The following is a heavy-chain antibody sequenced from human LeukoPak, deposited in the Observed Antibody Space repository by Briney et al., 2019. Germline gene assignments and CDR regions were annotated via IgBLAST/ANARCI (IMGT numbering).Heavy chain of an antibody. Sequence: SQTLSLTCTVSGGSISSGDYYWRWSRQPPGKGLEGVGYIYYSGSTYYKPSLKSRVTISVDTSKNQFSLKLSSVTAADTAVYYCAREWGYYYDSSGYKNWFDPWGQGTLVTVSS. CDR3: AREWGYYYDSSGYKNWFDP. D-gene: IGHD3-22*01. V-gene: IGHV4-30-4*01. CDR1: GGSISSGDYY. J-gene: IGHJ5*02. CDR2: IYYSGST.